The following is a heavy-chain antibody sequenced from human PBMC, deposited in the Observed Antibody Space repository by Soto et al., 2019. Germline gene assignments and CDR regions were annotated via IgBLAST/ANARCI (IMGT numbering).Heavy chain of an antibody. CDR2: IYHSGST. D-gene: IGHD1-7*01. J-gene: IGHJ4*02. V-gene: IGHV4-38-2*02. Sequence: PSPIMSVRGTGAEDSSRSGDYWGWIRQPPGKGLEWIGSIYHSGSTYYNPSLKSRVTISVDTSKNQFSLKVTSLTAADTAVYYCASRDPGTSVDYWGQGTLVTVSS. CDR3: ASRDPGTSVDY. CDR1: EDSSRSGDY.